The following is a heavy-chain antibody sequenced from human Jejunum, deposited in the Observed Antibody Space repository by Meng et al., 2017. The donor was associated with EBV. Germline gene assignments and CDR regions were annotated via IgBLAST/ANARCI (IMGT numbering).Heavy chain of an antibody. CDR2: IHPFGST. Sequence: VQLHTSRPGLLHPSSPLSLPCAVSPDFIPLFECWSCVRPPPSMLLESLWAIHPFGSTYFTTSLPSRVTISLDTSKRPFSLRLNSMPAADTAVYYCARASSERLLYYWGQGTLVTVSS. J-gene: IGHJ4*02. D-gene: IGHD1-14*01. V-gene: IGHV4-4*02. CDR3: ARASSERLLYY. CDR1: PDFIPLFEC.